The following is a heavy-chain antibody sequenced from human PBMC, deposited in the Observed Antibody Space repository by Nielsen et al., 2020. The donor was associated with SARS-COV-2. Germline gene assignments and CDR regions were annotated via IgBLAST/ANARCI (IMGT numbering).Heavy chain of an antibody. CDR3: AHRLESRLAAALTGYVFDI. CDR2: IYWEDDK. CDR1: GFSLSTGGVG. V-gene: IGHV2-5*02. Sequence: SGPTLVKPTQTLTLTCTVSGFSLSTGGVGVGWIRQPPGKALEWLALIYWEDDKRYSPSLKNRLNIATDTSKNQVILTMTKMNPVDTATYYCAHRLESRLAAALTGYVFDIWGQGTMVTVSS. J-gene: IGHJ3*02. D-gene: IGHD6-13*01.